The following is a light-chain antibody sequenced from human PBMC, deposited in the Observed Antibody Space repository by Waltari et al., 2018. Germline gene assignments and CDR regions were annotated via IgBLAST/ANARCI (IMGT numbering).Light chain of an antibody. CDR1: QSITSY. CDR2: AAS. J-gene: IGKJ4*01. CDR3: QQSYSTPLP. V-gene: IGKV1-39*01. Sequence: DIQLTQPPSSLSASVGDGVTIPCWASQSITSYLNWYQQKPGNAPTLLIYAASSLQSGVPSRFSGSGAGTDFTLTSSSLQPEDCATYYVQQSYSTPLPCGGVTKVEIK.